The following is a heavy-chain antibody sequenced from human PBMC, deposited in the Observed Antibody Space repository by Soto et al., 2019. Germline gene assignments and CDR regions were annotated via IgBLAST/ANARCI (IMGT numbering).Heavy chain of an antibody. J-gene: IGHJ4*02. D-gene: IGHD3-22*01. V-gene: IGHV3-30*18. CDR2: ISYDGSKK. Sequence: QVQLVESGGGVVQPGKSLRLSCAASGFAFSSYGIHWVRQAPGKGLEWVAGISYDGSKKYYEDSVKGQFTISRDNSENTLHLQMNGLRAEDTAVYNCAKDTYYHDSSGYYVFDHWGQGTLVTVSS. CDR1: GFAFSSYG. CDR3: AKDTYYHDSSGYYVFDH.